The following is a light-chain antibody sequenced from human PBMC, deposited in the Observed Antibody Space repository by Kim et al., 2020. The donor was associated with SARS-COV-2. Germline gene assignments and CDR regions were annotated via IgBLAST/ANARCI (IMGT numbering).Light chain of an antibody. J-gene: IGLJ1*01. CDR2: DVS. CDR3: CSYAGSYTYV. Sequence: GQSATASCTGTSSDVGCYNYVSWYQQHPGKAPKLMIYDVSKRPSGVPDRFSGSKSGNTASLTISGLQAEDEADYYCCSYAGSYTYVFGTGTKVTVL. CDR1: SSDVGCYNY. V-gene: IGLV2-11*01.